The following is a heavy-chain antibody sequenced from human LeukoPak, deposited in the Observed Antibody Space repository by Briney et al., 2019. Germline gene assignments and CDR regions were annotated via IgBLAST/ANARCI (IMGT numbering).Heavy chain of an antibody. V-gene: IGHV3-30*02. CDR2: IRYDGNNK. J-gene: IGHJ6*03. Sequence: GGSLRLSCAASEFTFSSYGMHWVRQAPGKGLEWVAFIRYDGNNKYYADSVKGRFTISRDNSKNTLYLQMNSLRAEDTAVYYCAKGLYYYYMDVWGKGTTVTISS. CDR3: AKGLYYYYMDV. CDR1: EFTFSSYG.